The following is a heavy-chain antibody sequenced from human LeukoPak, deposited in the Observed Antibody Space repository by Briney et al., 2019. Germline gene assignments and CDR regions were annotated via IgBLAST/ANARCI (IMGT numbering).Heavy chain of an antibody. V-gene: IGHV1-18*01. CDR2: ISTYNGNT. Sequence: ASVKVSCKASGYTFKTFGITWVRQAPGQGLEWMGWISTYNGNTNYEQKFQGRVTVTADTSANTAYMEMRSLRSDDTAVYYCATGSLQWLRILEHWGQGTLVTVSS. D-gene: IGHD3-3*01. CDR1: GYTFKTFG. CDR3: ATGSLQWLRILEH. J-gene: IGHJ1*01.